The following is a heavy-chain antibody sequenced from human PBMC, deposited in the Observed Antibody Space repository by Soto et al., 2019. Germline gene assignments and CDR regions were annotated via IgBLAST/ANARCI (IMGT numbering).Heavy chain of an antibody. D-gene: IGHD2-15*01. Sequence: QVQLQESGPGLVKPSQTLSLTCTVSGGSISSGDYYWSWIRQPPGKGLEWIGYIYYSGSTHYNPSLKKRATISVVTSKNQFSLKMSAVTAADTAVYHRPTSGGNAVYFDDCGQLTLVTVSS. CDR3: PTSGGNAVYFDD. CDR1: GGSISSGDYY. CDR2: IYYSGST. J-gene: IGHJ4*02. V-gene: IGHV4-30-4*01.